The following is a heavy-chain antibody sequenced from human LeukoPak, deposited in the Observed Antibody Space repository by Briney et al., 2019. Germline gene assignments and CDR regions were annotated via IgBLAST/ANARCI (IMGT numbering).Heavy chain of an antibody. D-gene: IGHD1-7*01. V-gene: IGHV3-66*01. Sequence: GGSLRLSCAASGFTVSSNYMSWVRQAPGKGLEWVSVIYSGGSTYCADSVKGRFTISRDNSKNTLYLQMNSLRAEDTAVYYCARDRLELPPYYYYYGMDVWGQGTTVTVSS. CDR2: IYSGGST. CDR1: GFTVSSNY. J-gene: IGHJ6*02. CDR3: ARDRLELPPYYYYYGMDV.